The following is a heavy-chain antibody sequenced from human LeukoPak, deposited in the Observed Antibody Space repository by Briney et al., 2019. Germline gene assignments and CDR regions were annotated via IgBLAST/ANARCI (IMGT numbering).Heavy chain of an antibody. Sequence: GGPLGLSCAASGFTVSSNYMSWVRQAPGKGLEWVSVIYSGGSTYYADSVKGRFTISRDNSKNTLNLQMNSLRAEDTAVYYCARTQRGTNWFDPWGQGTLVTVSS. CDR3: ARTQRGTNWFDP. J-gene: IGHJ5*02. CDR2: IYSGGST. CDR1: GFTVSSNY. V-gene: IGHV3-66*01. D-gene: IGHD7-27*01.